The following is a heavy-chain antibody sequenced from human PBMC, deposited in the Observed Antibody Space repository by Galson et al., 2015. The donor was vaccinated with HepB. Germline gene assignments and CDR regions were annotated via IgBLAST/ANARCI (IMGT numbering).Heavy chain of an antibody. CDR1: GFTLSNYG. Sequence: SLRLSCAASGFTLSNYGMHWVRQAPGKGLEWVAVISYDGSNKYYADSVKGRFTISRDNSKNTPYLQMNSLRAEDTALYYCAKDPYLYSALAGTMAGFDYWGQGTLVTVSS. J-gene: IGHJ4*02. CDR3: AKDPYLYSALAGTMAGFDY. CDR2: ISYDGSNK. V-gene: IGHV3-30*18. D-gene: IGHD6-19*01.